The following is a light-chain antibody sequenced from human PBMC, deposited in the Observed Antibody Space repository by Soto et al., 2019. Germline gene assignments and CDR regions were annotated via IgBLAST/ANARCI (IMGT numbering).Light chain of an antibody. CDR3: SSYVATKSYV. J-gene: IGLJ1*01. CDR2: EVS. CDR1: SSDVGGYNY. V-gene: IGLV2-8*01. Sequence: QSALTQPPSASGSPGQSVTISCTGTSSDVGGYNYVSWYQQHPGKAPKLLIYEVSKRPSGVPDRFSGSKSGNTASLTVSGLQAEDEADYYCSSYVATKSYVFGTGTMLTVL.